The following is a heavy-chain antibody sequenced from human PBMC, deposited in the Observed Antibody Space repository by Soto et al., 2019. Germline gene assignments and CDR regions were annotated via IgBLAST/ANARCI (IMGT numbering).Heavy chain of an antibody. CDR2: ISAYNGNT. D-gene: IGHD6-13*01. CDR3: ARKGYSSSWHTYNWFDP. V-gene: IGHV1-18*01. CDR1: GYTFTSYG. J-gene: IGHJ5*02. Sequence: ASVKVSCKAPGYTFTSYGISWVRQAPGQGLEWMGWISAYNGNTNYAQKLQGRVTMTTDTSTSTAYMELRSLRSDDTAVYYCARKGYSSSWHTYNWFDPWGQGTLVTVSS.